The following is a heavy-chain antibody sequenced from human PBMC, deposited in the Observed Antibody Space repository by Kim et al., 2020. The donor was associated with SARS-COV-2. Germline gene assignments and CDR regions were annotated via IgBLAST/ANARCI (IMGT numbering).Heavy chain of an antibody. CDR3: ARDPQILGFLEGPGRGP. D-gene: IGHD3-3*01. J-gene: IGHJ5*02. CDR2: IWYDGSNK. V-gene: IGHV3-33*01. CDR1: GFTFSSYG. Sequence: GGSLRLSCAASGFTFSSYGMHWVRQAPGKGLEWVAVIWYDGSNKYYADSVKGRFTISRDNSKNTLYLQMNSLRAEDTAVYYCARDPQILGFLEGPGRGPWGQGTLVTVSS.